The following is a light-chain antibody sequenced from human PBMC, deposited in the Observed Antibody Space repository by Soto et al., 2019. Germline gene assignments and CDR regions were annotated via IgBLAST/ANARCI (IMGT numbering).Light chain of an antibody. CDR1: SSDVGAYNV. J-gene: IGLJ1*01. V-gene: IGLV2-14*01. Sequence: SGMAQPSSVSPSPGESISISCTGTSSDVGAYNVVSWYQQHPDKAPKLVIFDVNNRPSGVSNRFSGSKSGNTASLTISGLRAEDEADYYCTSYKTISTYVFGTGTKVTVL. CDR2: DVN. CDR3: TSYKTISTYV.